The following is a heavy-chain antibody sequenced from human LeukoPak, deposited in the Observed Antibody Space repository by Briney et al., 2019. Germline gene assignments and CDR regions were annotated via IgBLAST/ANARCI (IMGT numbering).Heavy chain of an antibody. CDR2: IRYHGSDK. V-gene: IGHV3-30*02. Sequence: PGGSLRLSCAASGFTFSTCGMHWVRQAPGKGLEWVAFIRYHGSDKYYADSVKGRFTISRDNSENTLYLQMNSLRAEDTAVYYCAKSHSSWKFDDWGQGTLVTVSS. CDR1: GFTFSTCG. CDR3: AKSHSSWKFDD. D-gene: IGHD6-13*01. J-gene: IGHJ4*02.